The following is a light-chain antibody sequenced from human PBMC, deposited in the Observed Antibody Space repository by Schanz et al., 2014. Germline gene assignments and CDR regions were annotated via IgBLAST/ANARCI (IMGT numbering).Light chain of an antibody. J-gene: IGLJ3*02. V-gene: IGLV2-14*02. CDR3: NSHARSTTLV. CDR1: SSDVGSYNL. Sequence: QSALTQPASVSGSPGQSITISCTGTSSDVGSYNLVSWYQQHPGKAPKLMIYEVSKRPSGVPDRFSGSKSGNTASLTVSGLQAEDEADYYCNSHARSTTLVFGGGTKVTVL. CDR2: EVS.